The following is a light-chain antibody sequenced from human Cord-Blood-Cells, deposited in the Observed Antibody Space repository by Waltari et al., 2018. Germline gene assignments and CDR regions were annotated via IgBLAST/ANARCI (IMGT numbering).Light chain of an antibody. CDR1: QGSSNY. Sequence: DIQMTQSPSSLSASVGDRITITSRASQGSSNYLAWFQQKQGKAPKSLMYAASSLQSGVQSKFSGSGSGTDFTLTISSLRPEEFATYYCQQNNSYPWTFGQWTKVEIK. CDR3: QQNNSYPWT. CDR2: AAS. V-gene: IGKV1-16*02. J-gene: IGKJ1*01.